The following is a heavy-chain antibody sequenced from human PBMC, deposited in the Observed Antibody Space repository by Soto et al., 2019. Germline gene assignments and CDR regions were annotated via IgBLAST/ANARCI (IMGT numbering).Heavy chain of an antibody. D-gene: IGHD6-6*01. V-gene: IGHV2-5*02. CDR1: GFSLSTSGVG. CDR3: AHSRPPRLLDY. CDR2: IYWDDDK. Sequence: QITLKESGPTLVKPTQTLTLTCTFSGFSLSTSGVGVGWIRQPPGKALEWLALIYWDDDKRYSPSLNSRLTFTKDTPKNQVVLTMTNMDPVDTATYSCAHSRPPRLLDYWGQGTLVTVSS. J-gene: IGHJ4*02.